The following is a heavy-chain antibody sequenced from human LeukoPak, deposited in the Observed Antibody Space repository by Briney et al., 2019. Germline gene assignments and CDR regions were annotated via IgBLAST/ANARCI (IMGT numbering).Heavy chain of an antibody. CDR3: ARDKKRGMDV. Sequence: ASVKVSCKASGYTFTSYYMHWVRQAPGQGLKRMGIINPSGGSTRHAQKFQGRVTMTRDTSTSTVYMELSSLRSEDTAVYYCARDKKRGMDVWGQGTTVTVSS. V-gene: IGHV1-46*01. CDR2: INPSGGST. CDR1: GYTFTSYY. J-gene: IGHJ6*02.